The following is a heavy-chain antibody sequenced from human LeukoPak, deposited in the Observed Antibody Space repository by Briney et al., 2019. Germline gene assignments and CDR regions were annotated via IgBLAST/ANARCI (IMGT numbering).Heavy chain of an antibody. D-gene: IGHD3-10*01. CDR1: GFTFSSYG. CDR3: AKEEYGPFDY. Sequence: GGSLRLSCAASGFTFSSYGMHWVRQAPGKGLEWVAFIRYDGSNKYYADSVKGRFTISRDNSKNTLYLQMNSLRAGDMAVYYCAKEEYGPFDYWGQGTLVTVSS. V-gene: IGHV3-30*02. J-gene: IGHJ4*02. CDR2: IRYDGSNK.